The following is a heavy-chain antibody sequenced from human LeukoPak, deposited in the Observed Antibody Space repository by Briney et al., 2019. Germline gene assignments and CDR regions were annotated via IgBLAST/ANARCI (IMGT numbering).Heavy chain of an antibody. V-gene: IGHV3-23*01. CDR1: GFTFSSDA. J-gene: IGHJ4*02. Sequence: GGSLRLSCAASGFTFSSDAMSWVRQAPGKGLEWVSAISGSGGSTYYADSVKGRFTISRDNSKNTLYLQMNSLRAEDTAVYYCAKVSVGSSYPVGDYWGQGTLVTVSS. CDR2: ISGSGGST. CDR3: AKVSVGSSYPVGDY. D-gene: IGHD1-26*01.